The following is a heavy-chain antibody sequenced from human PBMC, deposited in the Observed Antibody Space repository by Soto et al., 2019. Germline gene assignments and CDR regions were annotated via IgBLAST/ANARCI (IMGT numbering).Heavy chain of an antibody. CDR3: AREGYYDTSGYPRYYYYGMDV. J-gene: IGHJ6*02. CDR1: VDSISGYY. CDR2: IYYSGST. D-gene: IGHD3-22*01. Sequence: SETLSLTCTVSVDSISGYYWSWIRQPPGKGLECIGYIYYSGSTNYNPSLKSRVTISVHTSKKQFSLNLSSVTAADTAVYYCAREGYYDTSGYPRYYYYGMDVWGQGTTVTVSS. V-gene: IGHV4-59*01.